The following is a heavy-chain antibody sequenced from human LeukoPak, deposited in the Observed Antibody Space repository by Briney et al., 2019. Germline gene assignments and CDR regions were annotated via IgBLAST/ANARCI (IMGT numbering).Heavy chain of an antibody. V-gene: IGHV1-2*02. CDR3: ATSRYGSGSYYPIDY. CDR2: INPKSGGT. Sequence: ASVKVSCKASGYTFSAYYIHWVRRAPGQGLEWMGWINPKSGGTNSAQKFQGRVTMTRDTSISTTYMELSRLTSDDTAVYHCATSRYGSGSYYPIDYWGQGTLVTVSS. D-gene: IGHD3-10*01. J-gene: IGHJ4*02. CDR1: GYTFSAYY.